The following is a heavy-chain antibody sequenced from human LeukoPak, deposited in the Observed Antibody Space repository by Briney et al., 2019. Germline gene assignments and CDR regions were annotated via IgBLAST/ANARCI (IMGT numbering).Heavy chain of an antibody. Sequence: SVKVSCKASGGTFSSYTISWVRQAPGQGLEWMGRIIPILGIANYAQKFQGRVTMTTDTSTSTAYMELRSLRSDDTAVYYCARDTAMAPNWYFDLWGRGTLVTVCS. CDR1: GGTFSSYT. D-gene: IGHD5-18*01. J-gene: IGHJ2*01. CDR3: ARDTAMAPNWYFDL. CDR2: IIPILGIA. V-gene: IGHV1-69*04.